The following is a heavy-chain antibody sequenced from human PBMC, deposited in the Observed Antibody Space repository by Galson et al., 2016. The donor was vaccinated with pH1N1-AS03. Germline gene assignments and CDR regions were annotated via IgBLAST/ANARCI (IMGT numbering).Heavy chain of an antibody. CDR1: GFTFSNYA. CDR3: AKKFYYGSSGHHLDVADV. Sequence: SLRLSCAASGFTFSNYAMTWVRQAPGKGLEWVSSISGSGGSTNSADSVRDRFSISRDNSKNTLFLQTNRLRADDTAVYSCAKKFYYGSSGHHLDVADVWGQGTAVTVSS. D-gene: IGHD3-22*01. J-gene: IGHJ3*01. CDR2: ISGSGGST. V-gene: IGHV3-23*01.